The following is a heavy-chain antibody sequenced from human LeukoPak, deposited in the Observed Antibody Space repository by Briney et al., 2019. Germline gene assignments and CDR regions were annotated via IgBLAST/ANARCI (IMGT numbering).Heavy chain of an antibody. CDR3: ARALGYGSGSYSQPLNWFDP. CDR1: GYTFTGYD. V-gene: IGHV1-2*02. D-gene: IGHD3-10*01. J-gene: IGHJ5*02. Sequence: ASVKVSCKASGYTFTGYDMHWVRQAPGQGLEWMGWINPSSGGTKFAQKFQGRVTMTSDTSISAAYMELSRLRSDDTAVYYCARALGYGSGSYSQPLNWFDPWGQGTLVTVPS. CDR2: INPSSGGT.